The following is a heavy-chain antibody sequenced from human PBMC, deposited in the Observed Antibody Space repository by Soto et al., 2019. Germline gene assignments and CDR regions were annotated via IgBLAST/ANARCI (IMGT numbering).Heavy chain of an antibody. CDR3: ASSRYYDTRGYRSFDS. J-gene: IGHJ4*02. D-gene: IGHD3-22*01. Sequence: EVQLLESGGGLVQPGGSLRLSCAASGFTFSNYAMSWARQAPGKGLEWVSAISGSGGSTYYADSVKGRFTISRDNSKNTLYLQMNSLRAEDTAVYYCASSRYYDTRGYRSFDSWGQGTLVTVSP. CDR1: GFTFSNYA. CDR2: ISGSGGST. V-gene: IGHV3-23*01.